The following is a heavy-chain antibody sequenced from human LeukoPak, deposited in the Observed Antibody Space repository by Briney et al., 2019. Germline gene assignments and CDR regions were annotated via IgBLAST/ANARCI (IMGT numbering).Heavy chain of an antibody. J-gene: IGHJ4*02. Sequence: PSETLSLTCTVSGGSISSGRYYWSWIRQPAGKGLEWLGRIYTSGSTNVNPSLKSRVTISVDTSKNQFSLKLSSVTAADTAVYYCARGSYYYDSSGHSDYWGQGTLVTVSS. CDR2: IYTSGST. CDR1: GGSISSGRYY. CDR3: ARGSYYYDSSGHSDY. D-gene: IGHD3-22*01. V-gene: IGHV4-61*02.